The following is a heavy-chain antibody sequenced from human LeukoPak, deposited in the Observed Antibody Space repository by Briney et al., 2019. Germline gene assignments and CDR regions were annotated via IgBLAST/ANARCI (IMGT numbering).Heavy chain of an antibody. Sequence: SETLSLTCTVSDGSVHNYYWSWIRQPPGKGLAWIAYIFYTGDNDYNPSLKSRVTISIDTSKNQFSLKLISVTAADAATYYCARQPWQGPAYYFDYWGLGTLVPVSS. D-gene: IGHD1-14*01. V-gene: IGHV4-59*02. CDR1: DGSVHNYY. J-gene: IGHJ4*02. CDR3: ARQPWQGPAYYFDY. CDR2: IFYTGDN.